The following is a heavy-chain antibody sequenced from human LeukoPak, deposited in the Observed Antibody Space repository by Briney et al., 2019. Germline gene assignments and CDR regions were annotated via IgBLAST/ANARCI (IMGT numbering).Heavy chain of an antibody. D-gene: IGHD3-9*01. V-gene: IGHV1-8*03. J-gene: IGHJ5*02. CDR3: ARERGNYDILTDYYEGNGFDP. CDR2: MNPNSGNT. Sequence: GASVKVSCKASGYTFTSYDINWVRQATGQGLEWMGWMNPNSGNTGYAQKFQGRVTITRNTSISTAYMELSSLRSEDTAVYYCARERGNYDILTDYYEGNGFDPWGQGTLVTVSS. CDR1: GYTFTSYD.